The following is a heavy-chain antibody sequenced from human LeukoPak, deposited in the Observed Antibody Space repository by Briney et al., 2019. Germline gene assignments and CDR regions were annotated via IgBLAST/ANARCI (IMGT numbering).Heavy chain of an antibody. D-gene: IGHD6-6*01. J-gene: IGHJ4*02. V-gene: IGHV4-61*02. CDR2: IYTSGST. CDR1: GGSISSGSYY. Sequence: SETLSLTCTVSGGSISSGSYYWSWIRQPAGKGLEWIGRIYTSGSTNYNPSLKSRVTISVDTSKNQFSLKLSSVTAADTSVYYCARAGIAARRGHFDYWGQGTLVTVSS. CDR3: ARAGIAARRGHFDY.